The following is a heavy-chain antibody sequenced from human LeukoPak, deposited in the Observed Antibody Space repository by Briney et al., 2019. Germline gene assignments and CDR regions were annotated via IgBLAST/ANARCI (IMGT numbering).Heavy chain of an antibody. V-gene: IGHV3-23*01. Sequence: GGSLRLSCAASGFTFSSYAMGWVRQAPGKGLEWLSAITGTGGVTYYADSVKGRFTVSRDSSKTTLYLQMNSLRAEDTAVYYCAKEVSGSGSYYGGNDYWGQGTLVIVSS. CDR3: AKEVSGSGSYYGGNDY. D-gene: IGHD3-10*01. J-gene: IGHJ4*02. CDR2: ITGTGGVT. CDR1: GFTFSSYA.